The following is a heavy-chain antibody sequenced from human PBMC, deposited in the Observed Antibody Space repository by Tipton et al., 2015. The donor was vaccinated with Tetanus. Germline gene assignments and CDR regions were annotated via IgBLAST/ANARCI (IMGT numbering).Heavy chain of an antibody. CDR1: GFTFSSYA. J-gene: IGHJ4*02. D-gene: IGHD6-19*01. CDR2: ISYDGSNK. Sequence: SLRLSCAASGFTFSSYAMHWVRQAPGKGLEWVAVISYDGSNKYYADSVKGRFTISRDNSKNTLYLQMNSLRAEDTAVYYCARDQDSSGLLIDYWGQGTLVTVSS. CDR3: ARDQDSSGLLIDY. V-gene: IGHV3-30*04.